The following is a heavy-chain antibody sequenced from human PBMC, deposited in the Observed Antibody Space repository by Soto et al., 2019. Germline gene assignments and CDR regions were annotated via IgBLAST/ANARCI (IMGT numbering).Heavy chain of an antibody. J-gene: IGHJ4*02. CDR2: ISAYNGNT. D-gene: IGHD3-10*01. V-gene: IGHV1-18*01. CDR3: ARDVTMVRGVSAD. Sequence: ASVKVSCKASGYTFISYGISWVRQAPGQGLEWMGWISAYNGNTNYAQNLQGRVSMTTDTSTSTTYMGLGNLGSDDTAVYYCARDVTMVRGVSADWGQGTLVTVSS. CDR1: GYTFISYG.